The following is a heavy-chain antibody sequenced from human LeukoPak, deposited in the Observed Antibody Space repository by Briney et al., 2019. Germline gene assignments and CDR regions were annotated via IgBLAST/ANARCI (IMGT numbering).Heavy chain of an antibody. J-gene: IGHJ2*01. CDR2: IYYSGNT. D-gene: IGHD3-16*01. CDR1: GGSFSTYY. CDR3: VRDTSYGRYWYFDL. V-gene: IGHV4-59*01. Sequence: SETLSLTCTVSGGSFSTYYWSWIRQSPGKGLEWIGYIYYSGNTDYNPSLQSRVTMSVDTSKNQFSLKLSSVTTADTAVYYCVRDTSYGRYWYFDLWGRGTLVTVSS.